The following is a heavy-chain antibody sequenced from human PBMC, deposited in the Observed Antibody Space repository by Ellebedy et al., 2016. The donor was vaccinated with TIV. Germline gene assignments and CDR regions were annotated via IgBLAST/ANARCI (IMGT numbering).Heavy chain of an antibody. CDR2: IKEDGSEK. CDR3: AKAGSNWNYYYYYMDV. CDR1: GFTFRNYW. V-gene: IGHV3-7*01. Sequence: GESLKISCAVSGFTFRNYWMSWVRQAPGKGLEWVANIKEDGSEKYYVDSVKGRLTISRDNAENSLYLQMSSLRAEDTGVYYCAKAGSNWNYYYYYMDVWGKGTTVTVSS. D-gene: IGHD1-1*01. J-gene: IGHJ6*03.